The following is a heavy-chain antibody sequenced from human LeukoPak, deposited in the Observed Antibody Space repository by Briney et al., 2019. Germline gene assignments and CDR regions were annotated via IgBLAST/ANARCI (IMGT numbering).Heavy chain of an antibody. J-gene: IGHJ4*02. CDR2: ISKSGGSS. V-gene: IGHV3-23*01. D-gene: IGHD3-10*01. CDR1: GFTFSSYA. Sequence: GGSLGLSCAASGFTFSSYAMSWVRQAPGKGLEWVSGISKSGGSSYYADSVKGRFTISRDNSKNTLYLQMNSLRAEDTAVYYCAKEKEFYFDNWGQGALVTVSS. CDR3: AKEKEFYFDN.